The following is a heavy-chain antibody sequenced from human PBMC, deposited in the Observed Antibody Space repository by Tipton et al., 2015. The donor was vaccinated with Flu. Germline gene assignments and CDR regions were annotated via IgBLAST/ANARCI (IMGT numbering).Heavy chain of an antibody. D-gene: IGHD6-13*01. CDR3: ARGPLPDSNWYNGMDV. V-gene: IGHV3-13*01. CDR2: IGSAGDT. Sequence: GSLRLSCAASGFTFSSYDMHWVRQVPGKTLEWVSGIGSAGDTHYLDSVKGRFTISRDNAKNSLYLQMNSLRAGDTAVYYCARGPLPDSNWYNGMDVWGQGTTVTVSS. CDR1: GFTFSSYD. J-gene: IGHJ6*02.